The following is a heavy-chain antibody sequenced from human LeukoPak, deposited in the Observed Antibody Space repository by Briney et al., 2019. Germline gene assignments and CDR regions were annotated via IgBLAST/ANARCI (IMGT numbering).Heavy chain of an antibody. CDR3: ARRNSVTVAFDY. V-gene: IGHV4-59*01. CDR1: GGSISSYY. J-gene: IGHJ4*02. Sequence: SETLSLTCTVSGGSISSYYWSWIRQPPGKGLEWIGYIYYSGSTNYNPSLKSRVTISVDTSKNQYSLKLSSVTAADTAVYYCARRNSVTVAFDYWGQGTLVTVSS. CDR2: IYYSGST. D-gene: IGHD1-14*01.